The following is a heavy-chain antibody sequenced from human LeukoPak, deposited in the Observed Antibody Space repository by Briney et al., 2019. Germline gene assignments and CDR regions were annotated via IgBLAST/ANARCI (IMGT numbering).Heavy chain of an antibody. CDR3: ARRDGSGSPHFDY. CDR2: IYHGDSDT. CDR1: GYRFSSYW. V-gene: IGHV5-51*01. D-gene: IGHD3-10*01. Sequence: GESVRISCKGSGYRFSSYWIGWVRQMPGKGLEWMGIIYHGDSDTRYSPSFQGLVTISADKSISTAYLQWSSLKASDTAMYFCARRDGSGSPHFDYWGQGTLVTVSS. J-gene: IGHJ4*02.